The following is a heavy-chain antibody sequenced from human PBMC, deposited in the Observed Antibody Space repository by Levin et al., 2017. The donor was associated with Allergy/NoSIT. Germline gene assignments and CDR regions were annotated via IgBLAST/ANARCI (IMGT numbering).Heavy chain of an antibody. D-gene: IGHD2-15*01. CDR2: IIPILGIA. CDR1: GGTFSSYT. CDR3: ARVMGGGGSSDFDY. V-gene: IGHV1-69*02. Sequence: AASVKVSCKASGGTFSSYTISWVRQAPGQGLEWMGRIIPILGIANYAQKFQGRVTITADKSTSTAYMELSSLRSEDTAVYYCARVMGGGGSSDFDYWGQGTLVTVSS. J-gene: IGHJ4*02.